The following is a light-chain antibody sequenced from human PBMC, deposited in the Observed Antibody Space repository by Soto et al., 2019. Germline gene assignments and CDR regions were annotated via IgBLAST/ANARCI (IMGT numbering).Light chain of an antibody. V-gene: IGKV1-5*03. J-gene: IGKJ1*01. CDR1: QTMSSW. Sequence: DIQMTQSPSTLSGSVGDRVTITCRASQTMSSWVAWYQQTPGKAPKILINKASELEGGVPPRFSGSGSGTEFTLTISSLQPDDFATYYCQQYFRHATFGQGTKVDIK. CDR2: KAS. CDR3: QQYFRHAT.